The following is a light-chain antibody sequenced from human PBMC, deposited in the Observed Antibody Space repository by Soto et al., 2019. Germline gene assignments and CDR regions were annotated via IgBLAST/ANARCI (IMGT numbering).Light chain of an antibody. V-gene: IGKV3-20*01. CDR3: QQHGSSPRT. CDR1: QSVGTSY. Sequence: EIVLTQSPGTLSLSPGERATLSCRASQSVGTSYLAWYQQKPGQAPRLLIYAASSRATGIPDRFTGSGSGTDFALTISRLEPEDFAVYFCQQHGSSPRTFGGGTKVEIK. CDR2: AAS. J-gene: IGKJ4*01.